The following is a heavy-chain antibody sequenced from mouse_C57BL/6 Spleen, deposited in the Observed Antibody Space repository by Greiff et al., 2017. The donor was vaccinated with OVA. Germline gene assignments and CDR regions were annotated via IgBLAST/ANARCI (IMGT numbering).Heavy chain of an antibody. CDR1: GFSLTSYG. D-gene: IGHD2-4*01. J-gene: IGHJ3*01. CDR3: ASPKDYDYDVAY. Sequence: QVQLQQSGPGLVQPSQSLSITCTVSGFSLTSYGVHWVRQSPGKGLEWLGVIWSGGSTDYNAAFISRLSISKDNSKSQVFFKMNSLQADDTAIYYCASPKDYDYDVAYWGQGTLVTVSA. V-gene: IGHV2-2*01. CDR2: IWSGGST.